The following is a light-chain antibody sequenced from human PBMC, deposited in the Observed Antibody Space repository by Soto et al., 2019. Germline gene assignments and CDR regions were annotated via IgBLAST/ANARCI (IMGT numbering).Light chain of an antibody. CDR2: GAS. CDR1: QTVGRY. V-gene: IGKV1-39*01. J-gene: IGKJ4*01. Sequence: DIQMTQSPSSLSASVGDRVTINFRASQTVGRYLNWYQQIPGNAPKLLIYGASNLQSGVPSRFSGSGSGTDFTLTISSLQSEDFATYYCQQSYSTPFTFGGGTKVEIK. CDR3: QQSYSTPFT.